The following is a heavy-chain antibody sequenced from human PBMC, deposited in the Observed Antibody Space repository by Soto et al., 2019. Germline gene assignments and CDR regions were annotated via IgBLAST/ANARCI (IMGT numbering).Heavy chain of an antibody. CDR1: GGTFSSYA. CDR2: IIPIFGTA. J-gene: IGHJ6*02. D-gene: IGHD6-6*01. V-gene: IGHV1-69*06. Sequence: QVQLVQSGAEVKKPGSSVKVSCKASGGTFSSYAISWVRQAPGQGLEWVGGIIPIFGTANYAQKLQGRVTITADNSTSTAYMELSSLRSEDTAVYYCARGEARRDYYDYYGLDVWGQGTTVTVSS. CDR3: ARGEARRDYYDYYGLDV.